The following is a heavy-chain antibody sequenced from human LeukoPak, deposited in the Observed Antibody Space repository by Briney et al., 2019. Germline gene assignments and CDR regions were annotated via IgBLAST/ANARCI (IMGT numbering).Heavy chain of an antibody. J-gene: IGHJ6*03. Sequence: GASVKVSCKASGYTFTSYGISWVRQAPGQGLERMGWISAYNGNTNYAQKLQGRVTMTTDTSTSTAYMELRSLRSDDTAVYYCARDIHWWELRYYYYMDVWGKGTTVTVSS. CDR1: GYTFTSYG. CDR2: ISAYNGNT. D-gene: IGHD1-26*01. V-gene: IGHV1-18*01. CDR3: ARDIHWWELRYYYYMDV.